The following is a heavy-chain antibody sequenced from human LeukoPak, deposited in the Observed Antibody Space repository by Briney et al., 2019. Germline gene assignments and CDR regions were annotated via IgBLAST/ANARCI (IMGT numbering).Heavy chain of an antibody. V-gene: IGHV4-59*08. CDR3: AASSHSGSYRAY. CDR2: SHDSGES. J-gene: IGHJ4*02. Sequence: PSETLSLTCSVSGGSISYYYWSWIRQPPGKGLEWIGYSHDSGESNYNPSLQSRVIISRDTSKNQFSLNLMSVIAADTAVYYCAASSHSGSYRAYWGQGTPVTVSS. CDR1: GGSISYYY. D-gene: IGHD3-10*01.